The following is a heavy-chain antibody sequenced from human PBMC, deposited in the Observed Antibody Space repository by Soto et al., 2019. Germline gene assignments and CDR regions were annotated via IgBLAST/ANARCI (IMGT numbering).Heavy chain of an antibody. V-gene: IGHV4-39*02. CDR1: GGSISSSSYY. J-gene: IGHJ4*02. CDR3: ARRIAAAGGRFHY. D-gene: IGHD6-13*01. CDR2: IYYSGGN. Sequence: QLQLQESGPGLVKPSETLSLTCTVSGGSISSSSYYWVWIRQPPGKGLEWIGSIYYSGGNYYNPSLKSRVAISVDTSKNLFSLKLRSVTAADTAVYYCARRIAAAGGRFHYWGQGTLVTVSS.